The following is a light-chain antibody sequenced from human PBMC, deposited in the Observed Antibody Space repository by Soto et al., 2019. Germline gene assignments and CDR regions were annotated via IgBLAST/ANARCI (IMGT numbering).Light chain of an antibody. Sequence: QSVLTQPPSASGTPGQRVTISCSGSSSNIGTNTVNWYQQLPGTAPKLLIYSDNQRPSGVPDRFSGSKSGTSASLAISGLQSEDEADYYCCSYAGSYTRVFGTGTKVTVL. V-gene: IGLV1-44*01. J-gene: IGLJ1*01. CDR3: CSYAGSYTRV. CDR1: SSNIGTNT. CDR2: SDN.